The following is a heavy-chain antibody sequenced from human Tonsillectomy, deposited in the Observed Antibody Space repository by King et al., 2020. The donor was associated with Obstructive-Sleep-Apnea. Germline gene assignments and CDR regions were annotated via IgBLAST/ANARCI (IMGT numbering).Heavy chain of an antibody. J-gene: IGHJ5*02. CDR1: GFTFSNAW. Sequence: VQLVESGGGLVKPGGSLRLSCAASGFTFSNAWMSWVRRAPGKGRGWVGRIKSKTDGGTTDYAAPEKGRFIILRNDSKKTMYLQMNSLKTEDTAVYYCTTDGCSSTSCYDNWFDPWGQGTLVTVSS. CDR2: IKSKTDGGTT. V-gene: IGHV3-15*01. CDR3: TTDGCSSTSCYDNWFDP. D-gene: IGHD2-2*01.